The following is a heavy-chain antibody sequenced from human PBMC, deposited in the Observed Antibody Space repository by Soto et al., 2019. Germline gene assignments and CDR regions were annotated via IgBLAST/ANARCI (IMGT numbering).Heavy chain of an antibody. CDR1: GFSLSTSGVG. D-gene: IGHD6-19*01. CDR3: ARQGYSSGWYLFDY. Sequence: QITLKESGPTLVKPTQTLTLTCTFSGFSLSTSGVGVGWIRQPPGKALEWLALIYWDDDKRYSPSLKSRLTIXKXTXXNRVVLTITNMDPVDTATYYCARQGYSSGWYLFDYWGQGTLVTVSS. CDR2: IYWDDDK. J-gene: IGHJ4*02. V-gene: IGHV2-5*02.